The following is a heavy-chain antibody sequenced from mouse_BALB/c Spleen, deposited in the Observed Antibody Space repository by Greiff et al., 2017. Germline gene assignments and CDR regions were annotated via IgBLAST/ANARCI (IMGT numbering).Heavy chain of an antibody. V-gene: IGHV7-3*02. J-gene: IGHJ3*01. CDR1: GFTFTDYY. Sequence: EVKLMESGGGLVQPGGSLRLSCATSGFTFTDYYMSWVRQPPGKALEWLGFIRNKANGYTTEYSASVKGRFTISRDNSQSILYLQMNTLRAEDSATYYCARALPITGFAYWGQGTLVTVSA. CDR3: ARALPITGFAY. CDR2: IRNKANGYTT. D-gene: IGHD2-4*01.